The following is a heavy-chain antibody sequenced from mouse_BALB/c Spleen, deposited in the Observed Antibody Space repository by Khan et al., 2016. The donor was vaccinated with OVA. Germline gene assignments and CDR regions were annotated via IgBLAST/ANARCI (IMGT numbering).Heavy chain of an antibody. CDR3: ERENYYGRSCYAMDY. CDR2: IGPGSSNA. V-gene: IGHV1S41*01. Sequence: DLVKPGASVKLSCKASGYTFTSYWINWIKQRPGQGLEWIGRIGPGSSNAYYNDMFKDKATLTVDTSSNTAYIQLSSLSSEDSAVYVCERENYYGRSCYAMDYWGQGTSVTVSA. CDR1: GYTFTSYW. D-gene: IGHD1-1*01. J-gene: IGHJ4*01.